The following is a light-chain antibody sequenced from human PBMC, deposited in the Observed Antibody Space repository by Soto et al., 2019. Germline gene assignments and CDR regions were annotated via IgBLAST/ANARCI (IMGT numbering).Light chain of an antibody. J-gene: IGKJ2*01. V-gene: IGKV3-15*01. CDR1: QNVRSN. Sequence: EIVMTQSPATLSVSPGERVTLSCRASQNVRSNLAWYQQKPSQAPRLLIYGASTRATGIPARFSGSGSGTEFTLTISSLQSEDLAVYFCQQYKDWPPYTFGQGTKLEIK. CDR3: QQYKDWPPYT. CDR2: GAS.